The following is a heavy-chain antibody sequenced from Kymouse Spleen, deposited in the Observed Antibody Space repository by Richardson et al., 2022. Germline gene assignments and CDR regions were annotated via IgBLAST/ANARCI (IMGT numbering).Heavy chain of an antibody. V-gene: IGHV4-39*01. J-gene: IGHJ4*02. Sequence: QLQLQESGPGLVKPSETLSLTCTVSGGSISSSSYYWGWIRQPPGKGLEWIGSIYYSGSTYYNPSLKSRVTISVDTSKNQFSLKLSSVTAADTAVYYCARKAAARPAYFDYWGQGTLVTVSS. CDR3: ARKAAARPAYFDY. CDR1: GGSISSSSYY. D-gene: IGHD6-6*01. CDR2: IYYSGST.